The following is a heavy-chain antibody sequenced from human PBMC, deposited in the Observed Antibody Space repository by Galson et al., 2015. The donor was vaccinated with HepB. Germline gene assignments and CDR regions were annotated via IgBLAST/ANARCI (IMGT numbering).Heavy chain of an antibody. Sequence: SETLSLTCAVYGGSFSGYYWSWIRQPPGKGLEWIGEINHSGSTNYNPSLKSRVTISVDTSKNQFSLKLSSVTAADTAVYYCARVVVDGGNFSDFDYWGQGTLVTVSS. V-gene: IGHV4-34*01. CDR3: ARVVVDGGNFSDFDY. CDR2: INHSGST. D-gene: IGHD4-23*01. CDR1: GGSFSGYY. J-gene: IGHJ4*02.